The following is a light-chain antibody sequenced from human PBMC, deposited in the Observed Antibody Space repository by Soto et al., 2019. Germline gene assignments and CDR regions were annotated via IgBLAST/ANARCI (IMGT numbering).Light chain of an antibody. V-gene: IGKV1-5*03. CDR3: QQYDSYSPLT. J-gene: IGKJ4*01. Sequence: DIQMTQSPSTLSASVGDRVTLTCRASQSISTWLAWYQQKPGKAPKLLIYKASGLESGVPSRFSGSGSGTAFTLTISSRQPDDFATYYCQQYDSYSPLTFGGGTKVEIK. CDR2: KAS. CDR1: QSISTW.